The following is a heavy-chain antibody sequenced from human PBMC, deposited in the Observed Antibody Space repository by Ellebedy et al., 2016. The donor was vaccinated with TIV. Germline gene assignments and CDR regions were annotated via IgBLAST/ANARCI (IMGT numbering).Heavy chain of an antibody. CDR3: AREKDGYKCFDY. CDR2: ITSSSSYI. Sequence: GESLKISXAASGFSFSTYTMNWVRQAPGKGLEWVSSITSSSSYIYYADSLRGRFTISRDNAKNSLYLQMNSLSPEDTAEYYCAREKDGYKCFDYWGQGTRVTVSS. J-gene: IGHJ4*02. D-gene: IGHD5-24*01. V-gene: IGHV3-21*01. CDR1: GFSFSTYT.